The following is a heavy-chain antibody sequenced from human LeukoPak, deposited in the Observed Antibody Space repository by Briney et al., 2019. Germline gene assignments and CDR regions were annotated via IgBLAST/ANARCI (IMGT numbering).Heavy chain of an antibody. Sequence: PGGSLRLSCAASGFTFRSYGMHWVRQAPGKGLEWVAVIWYDGSKKYYADSVKGRFTISRDNSKNTLDLQMDSLRAEDTAVYYCVRLDGATAFNLWGQGTLVTVSS. CDR1: GFTFRSYG. J-gene: IGHJ4*02. CDR3: VRLDGATAFNL. V-gene: IGHV3-33*01. D-gene: IGHD4/OR15-4a*01. CDR2: IWYDGSKK.